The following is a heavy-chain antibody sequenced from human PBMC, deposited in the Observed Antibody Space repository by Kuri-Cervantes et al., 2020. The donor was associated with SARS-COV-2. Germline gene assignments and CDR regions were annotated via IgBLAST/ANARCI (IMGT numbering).Heavy chain of an antibody. V-gene: IGHV1-2*02. CDR3: ARDLHRSEYQLDY. CDR1: GYTFTGYY. D-gene: IGHD2-2*01. Sequence: ASVKVSCKASGYTFTGYYMHWVRQAPGQGFEWMGWINPNSGGTNYAQKFQGRVTMTTDTSTSTAYMELRSLRSDDTAVYYCARDLHRSEYQLDYWGQGTLVTVSS. J-gene: IGHJ4*02. CDR2: INPNSGGT.